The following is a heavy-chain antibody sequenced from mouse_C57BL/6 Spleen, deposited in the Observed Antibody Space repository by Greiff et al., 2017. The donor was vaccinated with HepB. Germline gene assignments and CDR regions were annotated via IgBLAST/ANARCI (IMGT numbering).Heavy chain of an antibody. Sequence: QVQLQQSGAELARPGASVKLSCKASGYTFTSYGISWVKQRTGQGLEWIGEIYPRSGNTYYNEKFKGKATLTADKSSSTAYMELRSLTSEDSAVYFCARYSVAGTDWYFDVWGTGTTVTVSS. J-gene: IGHJ1*03. V-gene: IGHV1-81*01. CDR1: GYTFTSYG. D-gene: IGHD4-1*01. CDR2: IYPRSGNT. CDR3: ARYSVAGTDWYFDV.